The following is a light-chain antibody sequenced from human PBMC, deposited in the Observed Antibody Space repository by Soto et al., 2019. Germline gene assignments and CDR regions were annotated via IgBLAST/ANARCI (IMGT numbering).Light chain of an antibody. CDR3: QQYHNYPRT. J-gene: IGKJ1*01. V-gene: IGKV1-5*01. CDR1: QSISTW. Sequence: DLPMTQSPSTLSASVGDTVTITCRASQSISTWSAWYQQKPGKAPELVIYDASKLHRGVPSRFSGSGSGTEFTLTISSLQPDDFATYYCQQYHNYPRTFGQGTKVEIK. CDR2: DAS.